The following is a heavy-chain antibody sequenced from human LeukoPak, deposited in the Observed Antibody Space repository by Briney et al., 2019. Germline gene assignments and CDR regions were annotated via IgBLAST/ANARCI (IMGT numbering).Heavy chain of an antibody. J-gene: IGHJ5*02. D-gene: IGHD2-2*01. CDR3: ARVDPYCSSTSSTVCGWFDP. Sequence: APVKVSCKASGYTFTSYGISWVRQAPGQGLEWMGWISAYNGNTNYAQKLQGRVTMTTDTSTSTAYMELRSLRSDDTAVYYCARVDPYCSSTSSTVCGWFDPWGQGTLVTVSS. CDR2: ISAYNGNT. CDR1: GYTFTSYG. V-gene: IGHV1-18*01.